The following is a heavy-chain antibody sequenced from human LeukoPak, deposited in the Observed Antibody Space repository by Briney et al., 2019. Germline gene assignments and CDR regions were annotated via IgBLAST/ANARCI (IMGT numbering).Heavy chain of an antibody. V-gene: IGHV4-4*09. D-gene: IGHD1-1*01. CDR1: GVSISSYY. CDR2: IYTSGST. J-gene: IGHJ6*03. CDR3: ARHRTGTYFGSLYYYYYYMDV. Sequence: SETLSLTCTVSGVSISSYYWSWLRQPPGKGLEWIGYIYTSGSTNYNPSLKSRVTISVDTSKNQFSLKLSSVTAADTAVYYCARHRTGTYFGSLYYYYYYMDVWGKGTTVTVSS.